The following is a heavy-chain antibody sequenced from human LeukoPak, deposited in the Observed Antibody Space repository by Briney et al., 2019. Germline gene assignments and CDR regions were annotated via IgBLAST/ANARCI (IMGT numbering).Heavy chain of an antibody. CDR2: IKQDGSEK. D-gene: IGHD3-3*01. Sequence: PGGSLRLSCAASGFTFSSYWMSWVRQAPGKGLEWVANIKQDGSEKYYVDSVKGRFTISRDNAKNSLYLQMNSLRAEDTAVYYCARVRFLEWGSLDHWGQGTLVTVSS. CDR1: GFTFSSYW. CDR3: ARVRFLEWGSLDH. V-gene: IGHV3-7*01. J-gene: IGHJ4*02.